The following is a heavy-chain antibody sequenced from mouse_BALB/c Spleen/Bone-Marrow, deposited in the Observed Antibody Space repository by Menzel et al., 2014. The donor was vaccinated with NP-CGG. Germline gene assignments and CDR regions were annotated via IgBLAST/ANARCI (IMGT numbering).Heavy chain of an antibody. J-gene: IGHJ2*01. Sequence: QVHVKQSGAELAKPGASVKMSCKASGYTFTSYWMHWVKQRPGQGLEWIGYINPSTGYTEYNQKFKDKATLTADKSSSTAYMQLSSLTSEDSAVYYCATGTYHFDYWGQGTTLTVSS. CDR3: ATGTYHFDY. CDR1: GYTFTSYW. CDR2: INPSTGYT. D-gene: IGHD4-1*01. V-gene: IGHV1-7*01.